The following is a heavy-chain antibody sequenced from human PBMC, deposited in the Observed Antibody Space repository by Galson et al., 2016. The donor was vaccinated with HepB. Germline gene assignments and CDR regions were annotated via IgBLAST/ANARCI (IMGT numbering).Heavy chain of an antibody. CDR2: IYNSETV. CDR1: GAPISSRSYY. J-gene: IGHJ6*02. V-gene: IGHV4-39*01. CDR3: AGQNRAYNTGGPPCY. D-gene: IGHD2-8*02. Sequence: SETLSLTCNVAGAPISSRSYYWVWVRQPPGKGLEWIGTIYNSETVSQNPSLKSRLAMSVDESQNHFSLNLTSVTAADTAMYFCAGQNRAYNTGGPPCYWGQGTTVIVSS.